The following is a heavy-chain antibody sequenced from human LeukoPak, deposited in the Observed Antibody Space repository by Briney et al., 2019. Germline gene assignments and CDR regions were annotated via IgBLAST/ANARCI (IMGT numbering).Heavy chain of an antibody. CDR1: GFTFSSYS. CDR2: INGDGGST. J-gene: IGHJ5*02. Sequence: GGSLRLSCAAPGFTFSSYSMHWVRQAPGKGLECVSAINGDGGSTFYADSVKGRFTISRDNSKDTLYLHMKTLRPEDTAVYYCARESGFMMVGEINADNWFDPWGQGTPVTVSS. V-gene: IGHV3-64*04. CDR3: ARESGFMMVGEINADNWFDP. D-gene: IGHD3-22*01.